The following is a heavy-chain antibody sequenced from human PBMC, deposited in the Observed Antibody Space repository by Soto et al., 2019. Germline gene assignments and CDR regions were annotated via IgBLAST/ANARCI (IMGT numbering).Heavy chain of an antibody. CDR3: AKRDNLYYYGSGSYWGAFDI. CDR2: ISGSGGST. Sequence: PGGSLRLSCAASGFTFSSYAMSWVRQAPGKGLEWVSAISGSGGSTYYADSVKGRFTISRDNSKNTLYLQMNSLRAEDTAVYYCAKRDNLYYYGSGSYWGAFDIWGQGTMVTV. D-gene: IGHD3-10*01. J-gene: IGHJ3*02. V-gene: IGHV3-23*01. CDR1: GFTFSSYA.